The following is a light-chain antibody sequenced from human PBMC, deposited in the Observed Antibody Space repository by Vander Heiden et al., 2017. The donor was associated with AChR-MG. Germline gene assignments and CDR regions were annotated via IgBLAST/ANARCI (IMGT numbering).Light chain of an antibody. CDR3: QQYYGTPWT. J-gene: IGKJ1*01. CDR2: WAS. CDR1: QSVLYNTNNKNF. V-gene: IGKV4-1*01. Sequence: DIVMTQSPDSLAGSLGARATINCKSSQSVLYNTNNKNFLAWFQQKPGQPPKLLVYWASTRESGVPDRFSGSGSGTYFTLTINSLQAEDVAVYYCQQYYGTPWTFGQGTKVEIK.